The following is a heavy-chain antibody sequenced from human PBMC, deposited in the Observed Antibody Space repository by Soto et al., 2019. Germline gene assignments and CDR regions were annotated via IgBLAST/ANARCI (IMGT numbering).Heavy chain of an antibody. CDR3: VTSIQPTLDY. CDR1: GFNFSSYS. J-gene: IGHJ4*02. V-gene: IGHV3-15*01. Sequence: PGGSLRLSCAASGFNFSSYSMSWVRQAPGEGLEWVGRIKGKSAGGTTDYAPPVKGRFTVSRDDSKNTVYLQMDSLQIEDTAVYYCVTSIQPTLDYWGQGTLVTVSS. CDR2: IKGKSAGGTT. D-gene: IGHD3-3*01.